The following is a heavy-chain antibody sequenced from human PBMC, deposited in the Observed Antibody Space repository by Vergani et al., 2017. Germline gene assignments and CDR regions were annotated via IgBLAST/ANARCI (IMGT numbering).Heavy chain of an antibody. CDR1: GSTLSSYA. V-gene: IGHV3-23*01. J-gene: IGHJ4*02. CDR3: AEESAAVTGSAETRFDY. CDR2: ISGSGGST. D-gene: IGHD6-19*01. Sequence: EVQLLEPGGGLVQPGGSLRLSCAASGSTLSSYAMSWVRQAPGKGLEWVSVISGSGGSTYYADSVKGRFTISRDNYKNTLYRQMNSLRAEDTAVYYCAEESAAVTGSAETRFDYWGQGTLVTVSS.